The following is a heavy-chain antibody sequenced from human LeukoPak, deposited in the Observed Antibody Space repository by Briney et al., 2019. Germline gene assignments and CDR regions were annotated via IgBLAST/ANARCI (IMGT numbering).Heavy chain of an antibody. CDR3: AKDRDGYNLA. Sequence: GGSLRLSCAASGFTFSSYGMHWVRQAPGKGLEWVAVISYDGSNKYYADSVKGRFTISRDNSKNTLYLQMNSLRAEDTAVYYCAKDRDGYNLAWGQGTLVIVSS. D-gene: IGHD5-24*01. CDR1: GFTFSSYG. J-gene: IGHJ4*02. V-gene: IGHV3-30*18. CDR2: ISYDGSNK.